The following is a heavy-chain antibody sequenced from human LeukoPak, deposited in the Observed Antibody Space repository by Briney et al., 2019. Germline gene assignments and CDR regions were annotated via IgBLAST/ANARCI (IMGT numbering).Heavy chain of an antibody. Sequence: ASVKVSCKASGYTFTSYDINWVRQATGQGLEWMGWMNPNSGNTGYAQKFQGRVTMTRNTSISTAYMELSSLRSEDTAVYYCARDRPTVAGYYYYYYMDVWGKGTTVTVSS. CDR3: ARDRPTVAGYYYYYYMDV. D-gene: IGHD6-19*01. V-gene: IGHV1-8*01. J-gene: IGHJ6*03. CDR2: MNPNSGNT. CDR1: GYTFTSYD.